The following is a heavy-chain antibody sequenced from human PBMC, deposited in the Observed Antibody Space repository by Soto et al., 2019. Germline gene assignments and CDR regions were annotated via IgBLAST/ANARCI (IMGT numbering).Heavy chain of an antibody. CDR1: GGSFSGYY. D-gene: IGHD2-15*01. Sequence: SETLSLTCAVYGGSFSGYYWSWIRQPPGKGLEWIGYIYYSGSTNYNPSLKSRVTISVDTSKNQFSLKLSSVTAADTAVYYCAREVVYYFDYWGQGTLVTVSS. CDR3: AREVVYYFDY. CDR2: IYYSGST. V-gene: IGHV4-59*01. J-gene: IGHJ4*02.